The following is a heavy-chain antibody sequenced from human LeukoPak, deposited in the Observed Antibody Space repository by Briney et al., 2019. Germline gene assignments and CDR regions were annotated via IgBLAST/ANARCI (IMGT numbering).Heavy chain of an antibody. J-gene: IGHJ6*03. CDR3: ARPRYCSGGSCYKGYYYYMDV. V-gene: IGHV1-8*01. Sequence: ASVKVSCKASGYTFTSYDINWVRQATGQGLEWRGWMNPNSGNTGYAQKFQGRVTMTRNTSISTAYMELSSLRSEDTAVYYCARPRYCSGGSCYKGYYYYMDVWGKGTTVTVSS. CDR2: MNPNSGNT. D-gene: IGHD2-15*01. CDR1: GYTFTSYD.